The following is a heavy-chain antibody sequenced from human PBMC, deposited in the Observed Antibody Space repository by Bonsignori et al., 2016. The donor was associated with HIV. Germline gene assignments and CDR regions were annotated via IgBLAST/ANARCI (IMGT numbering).Heavy chain of an antibody. J-gene: IGHJ6*03. CDR3: ARVAIQVQLVQSDYYYYMDV. Sequence: SETLSLTCTVSGGSISSYYWSWIRQPAGKGLEWIGRIYTSGSTNYNPSLKSRVTMSVDTSKNQFSLKLSSVTAADTAVYYCARVAIQVQLVQSDYYYYMDVWGKGTTVTVSS. V-gene: IGHV4-4*07. CDR2: IYTSGST. CDR1: GGSISSYY. D-gene: IGHD6-13*01.